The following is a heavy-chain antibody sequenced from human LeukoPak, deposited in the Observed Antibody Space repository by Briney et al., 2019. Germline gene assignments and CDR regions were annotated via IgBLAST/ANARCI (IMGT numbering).Heavy chain of an antibody. D-gene: IGHD2-15*01. Sequence: SVKVSCKASGYTFTSYGISWVRQAPGQGLEWMVGIIPIFGTANYAQKFQGRVTITADESTSTAYMELSSLRSEDTAVYYCAREPSGYCSGGSCYDWFDPWGQGTLVTVSS. V-gene: IGHV1-69*13. CDR2: IIPIFGTA. CDR1: GYTFTSYG. CDR3: AREPSGYCSGGSCYDWFDP. J-gene: IGHJ5*02.